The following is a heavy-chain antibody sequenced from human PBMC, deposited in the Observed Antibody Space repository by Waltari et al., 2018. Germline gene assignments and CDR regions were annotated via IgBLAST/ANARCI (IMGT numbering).Heavy chain of an antibody. J-gene: IGHJ4*02. CDR3: ARSGMVQGVILSQGYYFDY. V-gene: IGHV1-69*13. CDR2: IIPIFVTA. Sequence: QVQLVQSGAEVKKPGSSVKVSCKASGGTFSSYAISWVRQAPGQGLEWMGGIIPIFVTANYAQKFQGRVTITAGESTSTAYMELSSLRSEDTAVYYCARSGMVQGVILSQGYYFDYWGQGTLVTVSS. D-gene: IGHD3-10*01. CDR1: GGTFSSYA.